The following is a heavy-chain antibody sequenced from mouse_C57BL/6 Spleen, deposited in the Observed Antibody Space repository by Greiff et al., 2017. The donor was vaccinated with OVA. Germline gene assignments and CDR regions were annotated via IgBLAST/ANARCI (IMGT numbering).Heavy chain of an antibody. V-gene: IGHV5-17*01. D-gene: IGHD1-1*01. CDR2: ISSGSSTI. Sequence: DVKLVESGGGLVKPGGSLKLSCAASGFTFSDYGMHWVRQAPEKGLEWVAYISSGSSTIYYADTVKGRFTISRDNAKNTLFLQMTSLRSEDTAMYYCARNGILRYPWFAYWGQGTLVTVSA. CDR1: GFTFSDYG. J-gene: IGHJ3*01. CDR3: ARNGILRYPWFAY.